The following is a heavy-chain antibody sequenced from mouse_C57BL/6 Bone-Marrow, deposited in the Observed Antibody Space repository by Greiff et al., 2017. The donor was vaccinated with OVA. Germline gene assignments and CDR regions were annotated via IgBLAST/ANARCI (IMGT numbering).Heavy chain of an antibody. CDR3: ARLPYGNSAWFAY. Sequence: QVQLKQSGAELVKPGASVKMSCKASGYTFTSYWITWVKQRPGQGLEWIGDIYPGSGSTNYNEKFKSKATLTVDTSSSTAYMQLSSLTSEDSAVYYCARLPYGNSAWFAYWGQGTLVTVSA. CDR2: IYPGSGST. J-gene: IGHJ3*01. CDR1: GYTFTSYW. V-gene: IGHV1-55*01. D-gene: IGHD2-1*01.